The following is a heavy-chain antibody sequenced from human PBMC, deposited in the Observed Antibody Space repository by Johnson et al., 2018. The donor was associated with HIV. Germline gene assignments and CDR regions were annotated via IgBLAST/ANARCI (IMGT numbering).Heavy chain of an antibody. CDR3: ARQPDNFWSSDAFDI. CDR1: GFTVSTYH. J-gene: IGHJ3*02. CDR2: IYDGGRT. Sequence: VQLVESGGGLIQPGESLRLSCAASGFTVSTYHMSWVRQAPGKGLEWVSVIYDGGRTYYGDSVKGRFTISRDKAKNTLHLQMNSLRAEDTAVYYCARQPDNFWSSDAFDIWGQGTMVTVSS. V-gene: IGHV3-53*01. D-gene: IGHD3-3*01.